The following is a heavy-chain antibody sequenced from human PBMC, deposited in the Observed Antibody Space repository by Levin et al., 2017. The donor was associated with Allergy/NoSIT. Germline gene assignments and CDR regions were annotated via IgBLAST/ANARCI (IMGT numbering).Heavy chain of an antibody. Sequence: PGGSLRLSCAASGFTFSSYSMNWVRQAPGKGLEWVSSISSSSSYIYYADSVKGRFTISRDNAKNSLYLQMNSLRAEDTAVYYCASLGYCSGGSCDSGDYWGQGTLVTVSS. CDR3: ASLGYCSGGSCDSGDY. CDR1: GFTFSSYS. J-gene: IGHJ4*02. V-gene: IGHV3-21*01. CDR2: ISSSSSYI. D-gene: IGHD2-15*01.